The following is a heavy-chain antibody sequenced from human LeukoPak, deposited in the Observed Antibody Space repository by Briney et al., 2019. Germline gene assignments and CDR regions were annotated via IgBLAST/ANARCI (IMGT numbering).Heavy chain of an antibody. J-gene: IGHJ6*03. CDR3: ARGGGNGGGWVGHYYYMDV. CDR1: GYSISSGYY. CDR2: IYHSGST. D-gene: IGHD4-23*01. Sequence: PSETLSLTCTVSGYSISSGYYWTWIGQPPGKGLEWIGSIYHSGSTYNNPSLKSRVTISVDTPKNQFSLKLTSVTAADTAVYYCARGGGNGGGWVGHYYYMDVWGKGTTVTVSS. V-gene: IGHV4-38-2*02.